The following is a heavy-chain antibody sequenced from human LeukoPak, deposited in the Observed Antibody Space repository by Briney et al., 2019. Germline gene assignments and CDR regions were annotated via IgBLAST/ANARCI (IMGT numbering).Heavy chain of an antibody. Sequence: GGSLRLSCAASGFTFSSYSMNWVRQAPGKGLGWVSSISSSSSYIYYADSVKGRFTISRDNAKNSLYLQMNSLRAEDTAMYYCARSPAGRDYFDYWGQGTLVTVSS. V-gene: IGHV3-21*01. CDR2: ISSSSSYI. CDR3: ARSPAGRDYFDY. CDR1: GFTFSSYS. D-gene: IGHD6-19*01. J-gene: IGHJ4*02.